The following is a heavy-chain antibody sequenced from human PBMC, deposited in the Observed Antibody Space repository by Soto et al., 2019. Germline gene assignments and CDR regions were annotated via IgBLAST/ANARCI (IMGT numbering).Heavy chain of an antibody. Sequence: SQTLSLTCDISGDSVSSNSAAWNWIRQTPSRGLEWLGRTYYRSKWYSNYAISVKSRVTVNPDTFKNQFSLQLNSVTPEDTAVYYCARGSWNDVSGHYYMDVWGKGTTVTVSS. J-gene: IGHJ6*03. CDR2: TYYRSKWYS. V-gene: IGHV6-1*01. D-gene: IGHD1-1*01. CDR3: ARGSWNDVSGHYYMDV. CDR1: GDSVSSNSAA.